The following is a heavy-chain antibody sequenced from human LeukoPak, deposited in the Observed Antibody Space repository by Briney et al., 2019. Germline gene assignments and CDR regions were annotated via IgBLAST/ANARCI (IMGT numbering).Heavy chain of an antibody. CDR2: IRSKANSYAT. CDR3: TRNIVVVPAAFDAFDI. D-gene: IGHD2-2*01. V-gene: IGHV3-73*01. Sequence: PGGSLRLSCAASGFTFSGSAMHWVRQASGKGLEWVGRIRSKANSYATAYAASVKGRFTISRDDSKITAYLQMNSLKTEDTAVYYCTRNIVVVPAAFDAFDIWGQGTMVTVSS. CDR1: GFTFSGSA. J-gene: IGHJ3*02.